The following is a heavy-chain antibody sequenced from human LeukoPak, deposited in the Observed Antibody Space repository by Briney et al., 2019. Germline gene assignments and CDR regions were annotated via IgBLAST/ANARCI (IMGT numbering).Heavy chain of an antibody. V-gene: IGHV1-2*06. CDR2: INPDSGGT. Sequence: ASVKVSCKASGYTFTDYYMHWVRQAPGQGLEWMGRINPDSGGTHYAPKFQGRVTMTRDTSISTAYMDVSSLTSDDTAVYYCARGRSESIGDYWGQGTLVTVSS. D-gene: IGHD1-14*01. CDR3: ARGRSESIGDY. CDR1: GYTFTDYY. J-gene: IGHJ4*02.